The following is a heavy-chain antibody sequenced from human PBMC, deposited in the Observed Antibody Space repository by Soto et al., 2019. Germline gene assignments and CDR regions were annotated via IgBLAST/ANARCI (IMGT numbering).Heavy chain of an antibody. Sequence: GGSLRLSCAASGFTFSNAWMSWVRQAPGKGLEWVGRIKSKTDGGTTDYAAPVKGRFTIPRDDSKNTLYLQMNSLKTEDTAVYYCTTDVLRYFDWLLYWGQGTLVTVSS. CDR1: GFTFSNAW. D-gene: IGHD3-9*01. J-gene: IGHJ4*02. V-gene: IGHV3-15*01. CDR3: TTDVLRYFDWLLY. CDR2: IKSKTDGGTT.